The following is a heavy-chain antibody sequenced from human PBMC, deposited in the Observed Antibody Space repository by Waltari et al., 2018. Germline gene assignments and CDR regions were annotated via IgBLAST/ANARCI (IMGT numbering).Heavy chain of an antibody. CDR1: GFSLSTSGVG. J-gene: IGHJ4*02. V-gene: IGHV2-5*01. CDR2: IYWNDDK. Sequence: QITLKESGPTLVKPTQTLTLTCTFSGFSLSTSGVGVGWIRQPPAKALEWRALIYWNDDKRYSPSLKSRLTITKDTAKNQVVLTMTNIDPVDTATEYCAHSGFDYYGSGSSLPFDYWGQGTLVTVSS. D-gene: IGHD3-10*01. CDR3: AHSGFDYYGSGSSLPFDY.